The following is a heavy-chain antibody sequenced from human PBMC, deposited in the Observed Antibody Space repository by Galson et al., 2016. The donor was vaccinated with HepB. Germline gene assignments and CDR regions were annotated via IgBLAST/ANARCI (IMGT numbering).Heavy chain of an antibody. D-gene: IGHD2-21*02. Sequence: SVKVSCKASEYTFTAYYLHWVRQAPGQGLEWMVWINPHSGATNYAKKFQGRVTMTRDTSISTASVELRSLRSDDTAIYYCAKDQCSGGDCFTTFDNWGQGTLVIVSS. CDR2: INPHSGAT. CDR1: EYTFTAYY. V-gene: IGHV1-2*02. J-gene: IGHJ4*02. CDR3: AKDQCSGGDCFTTFDN.